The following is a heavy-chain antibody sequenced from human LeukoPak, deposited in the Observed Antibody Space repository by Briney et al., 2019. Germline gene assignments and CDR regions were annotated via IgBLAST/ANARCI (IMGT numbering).Heavy chain of an antibody. CDR2: IYYSGST. CDR3: ARLSDGSGYYWWYFDY. D-gene: IGHD3-22*01. Sequence: SETLSLTCTVSGGSISSGGYYWSWIRQHPGKGLEWIGYIYYSGSTYYNPSLKSRVTISADTSKNQFSLKLSSVTAADTAVYYCARLSDGSGYYWWYFDYWGQGTLVTVSS. CDR1: GGSISSGGYY. J-gene: IGHJ4*02. V-gene: IGHV4-31*03.